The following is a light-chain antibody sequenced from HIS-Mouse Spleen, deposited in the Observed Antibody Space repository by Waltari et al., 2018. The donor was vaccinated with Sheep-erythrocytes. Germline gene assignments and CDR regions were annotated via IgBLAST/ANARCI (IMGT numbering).Light chain of an antibody. CDR2: DVS. Sequence: QSALTQPRPVSGSPGQSVTISCTGTSRDFGCYNYVPWYQQQPGKAPKLMIYDVSKRPSGVPDSFSGSKSGNTASLTISGLQAEDEADYYCCSYAGSYNHVFATGTKVTVL. CDR1: SRDFGCYNY. J-gene: IGLJ1*01. CDR3: CSYAGSYNHV. V-gene: IGLV2-11*01.